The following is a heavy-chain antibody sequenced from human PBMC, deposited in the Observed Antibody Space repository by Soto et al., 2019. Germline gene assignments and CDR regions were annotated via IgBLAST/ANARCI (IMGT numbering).Heavy chain of an antibody. V-gene: IGHV1-2*02. CDR3: ARDLAKGGGSAGFDY. D-gene: IGHD1-26*01. CDR2: INPKSGGT. Sequence: ASVKVSCKASGYTFTVYYMHWVRQAPGQGLERMGWINPKSGGTVYPQKFQGRVTMTWDTSISTAYMALTRLRSDDTAVYYCARDLAKGGGSAGFDYWGQGTLVTVSS. J-gene: IGHJ4*02. CDR1: GYTFTVYY.